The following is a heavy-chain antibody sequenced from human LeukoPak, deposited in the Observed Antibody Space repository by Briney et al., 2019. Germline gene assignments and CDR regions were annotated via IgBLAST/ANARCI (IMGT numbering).Heavy chain of an antibody. Sequence: SETLSLICTVSGDSITSTPYYWGWIRQSPGKGLEWIGIIYYSGSTYYNPSLKSRVTMSVDTSKNQFSLKLNSVTAADTAVYFCARHLNSGGNSPLVYWGQGTLVTVSS. CDR3: ARHLNSGGNSPLVY. CDR2: IYYSGST. D-gene: IGHD4-23*01. CDR1: GDSITSTPYY. V-gene: IGHV4-39*01. J-gene: IGHJ4*02.